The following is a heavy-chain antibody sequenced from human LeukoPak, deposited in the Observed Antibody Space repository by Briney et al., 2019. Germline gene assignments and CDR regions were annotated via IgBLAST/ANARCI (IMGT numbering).Heavy chain of an antibody. CDR1: GYTLRTYD. V-gene: IGHV1-8*01. J-gene: IGHJ5*02. CDR3: ARDRAGGWFDP. CDR2: MNPNSGNT. Sequence: ASVKVSCKASGYTLRTYDINWVRQATGQGLEWMGWMNPNSGNTGYAQKFQGRVTLTRNTSISTAYMELSSLRSEDTAVYYCARDRAGGWFDPWGQGTLVIVSS. D-gene: IGHD3-10*01.